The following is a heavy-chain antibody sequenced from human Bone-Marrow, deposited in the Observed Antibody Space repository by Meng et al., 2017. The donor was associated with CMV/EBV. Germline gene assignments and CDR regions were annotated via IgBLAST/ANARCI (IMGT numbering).Heavy chain of an antibody. CDR1: GGSISSGDYY. J-gene: IGHJ3*02. V-gene: IGHV4-30-4*08. D-gene: IGHD3-22*01. Sequence: SETLSLTCTVSGGSISSGDYYWSWIRQPPGKGLEWIGYIYYSGSTYYNPSLKSRVTISVDTSKNQFSLKLSSETAADTAVYYCARENYYDSSGTHGDAFDIWGQGTMVTVSS. CDR3: ARENYYDSSGTHGDAFDI. CDR2: IYYSGST.